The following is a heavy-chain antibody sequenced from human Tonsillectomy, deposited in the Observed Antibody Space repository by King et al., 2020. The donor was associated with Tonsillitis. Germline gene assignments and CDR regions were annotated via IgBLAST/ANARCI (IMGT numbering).Heavy chain of an antibody. Sequence: LQLQESGPGLVKPSETLSLTCTVSGGSISSSSYCWGWIRQPPGKGLEWIGSIYHSGSTYYNPSLKSRVTISVDRSKNQFSLNLSSVTAADTAVYYCARHWDGYFFDYWGQGTLVTVSS. CDR1: GGSISSSSYC. D-gene: IGHD3-22*01. J-gene: IGHJ4*02. CDR3: ARHWDGYFFDY. CDR2: IYHSGST. V-gene: IGHV4-39*01.